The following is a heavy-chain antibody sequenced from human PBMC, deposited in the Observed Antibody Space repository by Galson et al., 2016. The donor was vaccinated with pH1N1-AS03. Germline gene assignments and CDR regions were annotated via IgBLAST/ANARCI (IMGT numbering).Heavy chain of an antibody. CDR3: VHRRRTITVASVFDY. CDR1: GFSLSTSGEG. D-gene: IGHD5-12*01. Sequence: PALVKPTQTLTLTCTFSGFSLSTSGEGVGWIRQPPGKAQEWLTLIHWDDDKRYSPSLRTRLTITKDTPKNQVVLTMTNMDPVDTATYFCVHRRRTITVASVFDYWGQGALVTVSS. V-gene: IGHV2-5*02. J-gene: IGHJ4*02. CDR2: IHWDDDK.